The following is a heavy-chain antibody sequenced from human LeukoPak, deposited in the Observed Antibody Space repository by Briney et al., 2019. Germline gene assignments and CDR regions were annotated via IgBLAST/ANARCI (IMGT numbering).Heavy chain of an antibody. V-gene: IGHV5-51*01. Sequence: GESLKISCKGSGYSFTSYWIGWVRQMPGKGLKWMGIIYPGDSDTRYSPSFQGQVTISADKSISTAYLQWSSLKASDTAMYYCARHPDIVVVPAAISLWFDPWGQGTLVTVSS. CDR2: IYPGDSDT. CDR1: GYSFTSYW. D-gene: IGHD2-2*01. CDR3: ARHPDIVVVPAAISLWFDP. J-gene: IGHJ5*02.